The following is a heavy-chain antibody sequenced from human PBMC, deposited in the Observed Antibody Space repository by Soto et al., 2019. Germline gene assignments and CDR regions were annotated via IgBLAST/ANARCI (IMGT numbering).Heavy chain of an antibody. J-gene: IGHJ5*02. Sequence: QVQLQESGPGLVKPSETLSLTCTVSGGSISSYYWSWIRQPPGKGLEWIGYIYYSGSTNYNPSLKSRVTISVDTSKNQFSLKLSSVTAADTAVYYCAREIYSYVSNWFDPWGQGTLVTVSS. V-gene: IGHV4-59*01. CDR2: IYYSGST. D-gene: IGHD5-18*01. CDR1: GGSISSYY. CDR3: AREIYSYVSNWFDP.